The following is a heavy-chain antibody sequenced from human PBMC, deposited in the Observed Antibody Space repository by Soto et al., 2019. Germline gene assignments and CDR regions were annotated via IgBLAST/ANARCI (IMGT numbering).Heavy chain of an antibody. CDR2: IWYDGSNK. V-gene: IGHV3-33*01. CDR3: ARDSSGWSHFDY. Sequence: QVPLVESGGGVVQPGRSLRLSCAASGFTFSSYGMHWVRRAPGKGLEWVAVIWYDGSNKYYADSVKGRFTISRDNSKNTLYLQMNSLRAEDTAVYYCARDSSGWSHFDYWGQGTLVTVSS. J-gene: IGHJ4*02. D-gene: IGHD6-19*01. CDR1: GFTFSSYG.